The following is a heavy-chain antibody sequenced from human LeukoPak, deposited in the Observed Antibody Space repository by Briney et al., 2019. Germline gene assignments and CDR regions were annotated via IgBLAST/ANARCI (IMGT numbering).Heavy chain of an antibody. Sequence: PPETLSLTCTVSGDSISSYYWSWIRQPAGKGLEWIGHIYTSGSTNYNPSLKSRVTMSVDTSKNQFSLKLSSVTAADTAVYYCAREASSGWYRGFDYWGQGTLVTVSS. CDR2: IYTSGST. J-gene: IGHJ4*02. V-gene: IGHV4-4*07. D-gene: IGHD6-19*01. CDR3: AREASSGWYRGFDY. CDR1: GDSISSYY.